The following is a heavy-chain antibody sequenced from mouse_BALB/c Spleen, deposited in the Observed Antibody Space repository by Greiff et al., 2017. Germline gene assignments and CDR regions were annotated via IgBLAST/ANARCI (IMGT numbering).Heavy chain of an antibody. CDR3: ARRYGYDLYYFDY. J-gene: IGHJ2*01. Sequence: EVQLKESGPGLVKPSQSLSLTCTVTGYSITSDYAWNWIRQFPGNKLEWMGYISYSGSTSYNPSLKSRISITRDTSKNQFFLQLNSVTTEDTATYYCARRYGYDLYYFDYWGQGTTLTVSS. CDR2: ISYSGST. CDR1: GYSITSDYA. D-gene: IGHD2-2*01. V-gene: IGHV3-2*02.